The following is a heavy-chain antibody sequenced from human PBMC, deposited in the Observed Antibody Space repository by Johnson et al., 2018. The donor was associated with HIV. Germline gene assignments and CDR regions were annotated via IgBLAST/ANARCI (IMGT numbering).Heavy chain of an antibody. J-gene: IGHJ3*01. V-gene: IGHV3-53*01. CDR3: ARERGISGGFDF. Sequence: VQLVESGGGLIQPGGSLRLSCAASGFNVSSNYMSWVRQAPGKGLECISVIYSGGTTYYADSVKGRFTISRDNSKNTLYLQMNSLRVEDTAVYYCARERGISGGFDFWGQGTRVSVSS. CDR2: IYSGGTT. D-gene: IGHD2-15*01. CDR1: GFNVSSNY.